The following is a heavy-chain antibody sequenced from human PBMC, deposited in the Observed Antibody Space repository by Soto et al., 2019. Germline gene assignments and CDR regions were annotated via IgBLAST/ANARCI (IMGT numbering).Heavy chain of an antibody. D-gene: IGHD6-13*01. CDR3: ARGRKGFSSSCYVD. CDR1: GGSFSGYY. CDR2: INDSGGT. J-gene: IGHJ4*02. Sequence: QVQLQQWGAGLLKPSETLSLTCAVYGGSFSGYYWTWIRQPPGKGLEWIGEINDSGGTDYNPSLKSRVTISLDTSKNQLSLKLSSVTAADTAVYYCARGRKGFSSSCYVDWGQGTLVTVSS. V-gene: IGHV4-34*01.